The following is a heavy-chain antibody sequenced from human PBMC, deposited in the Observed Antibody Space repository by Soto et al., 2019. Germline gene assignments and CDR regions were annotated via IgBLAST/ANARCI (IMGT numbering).Heavy chain of an antibody. CDR3: ARDSGWFDP. Sequence: SETLSLTCTVSGGSIRVTDYFRGWIRQPPGKALEWIASIYHSGSTYYNPSLKSRVTMSVDTSNNQFALTLNSVTAADTAVYFCARDSGWFDPWGQGTLVTV. J-gene: IGHJ5*02. V-gene: IGHV4-39*01. CDR1: GGSIRVTDYF. CDR2: IYHSGST. D-gene: IGHD7-27*01.